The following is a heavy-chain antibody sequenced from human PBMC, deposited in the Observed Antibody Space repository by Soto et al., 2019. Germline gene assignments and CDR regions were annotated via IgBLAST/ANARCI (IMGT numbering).Heavy chain of an antibody. CDR3: ARVLLWFGELSHFDY. J-gene: IGHJ4*02. CDR1: GYTFTSYG. Sequence: GASVKVSCKASGYTFTSYGISWVRQAPGQGLEWMGWISAYNGNTNYAQKLQGRVTMTTDTSTSTAYMELRSLRSDDTAVYYCARVLLWFGELSHFDYWGQGTLVTVSS. D-gene: IGHD3-10*01. V-gene: IGHV1-18*01. CDR2: ISAYNGNT.